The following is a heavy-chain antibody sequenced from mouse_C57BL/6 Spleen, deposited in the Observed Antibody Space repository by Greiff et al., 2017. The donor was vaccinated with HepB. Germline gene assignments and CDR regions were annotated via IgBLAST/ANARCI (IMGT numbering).Heavy chain of an antibody. CDR2: IYPRSGNT. CDR1: GYTFTSYG. V-gene: IGHV1-81*01. CDR3: ARWGGNYFYAMDY. Sequence: VKLQESGAELARPGASVKLSCKASGYTFTSYGISWVKQRTGQGLEWIGEIYPRSGNTYYNEKFKGKATLTADKSSSTAYMELRSLTSEDSAVYFCARWGGNYFYAMDYWGQGTSVTVSS. D-gene: IGHD2-1*01. J-gene: IGHJ4*01.